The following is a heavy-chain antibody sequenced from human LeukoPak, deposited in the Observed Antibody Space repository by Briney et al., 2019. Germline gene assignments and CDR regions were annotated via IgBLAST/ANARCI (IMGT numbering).Heavy chain of an antibody. CDR3: AREPDYGDSPRFDY. V-gene: IGHV3-21*01. D-gene: IGHD4-17*01. CDR1: GFTFSSYS. Sequence: PGGSLRLSCAASGFTFSSYSMNWVRQAPGKGLEWVSSISSSSSYIYYADSVKGRFTISRDNAKNSLYLQMNSLRAEDTAAYYCAREPDYGDSPRFDYWGQGTLVTVSS. J-gene: IGHJ4*02. CDR2: ISSSSSYI.